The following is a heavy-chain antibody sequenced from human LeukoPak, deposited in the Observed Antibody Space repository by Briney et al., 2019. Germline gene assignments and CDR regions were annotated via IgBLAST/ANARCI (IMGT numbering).Heavy chain of an antibody. CDR2: VSGSGDRT. J-gene: IGHJ6*04. CDR3: AELGITMIGGV. D-gene: IGHD3-10*02. V-gene: IGHV3-23*01. CDR1: GFTFSSYA. Sequence: GGSLRLSRAASGFTFSSYAMGWVRQAPGKGLDWVSGVSGSGDRTHYADSVKGRFTISRDNAENSLYLQMNSLRAEDTAVYYCAELGITMIGGVWGKGTTVTISS.